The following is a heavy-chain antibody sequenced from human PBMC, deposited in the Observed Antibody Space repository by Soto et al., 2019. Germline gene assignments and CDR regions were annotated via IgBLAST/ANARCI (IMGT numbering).Heavy chain of an antibody. Sequence: GGSLRLSCAASGFTFSSYWMHWVHQAPGKGLVWVSRINSDGSSTSYADSVKGRFTISRDNAKNTLYLQMNSLRAEDTAVYYCARDANWEGKFDYWGQGTLVTVSS. D-gene: IGHD7-27*01. V-gene: IGHV3-74*01. CDR2: INSDGSST. CDR3: ARDANWEGKFDY. CDR1: GFTFSSYW. J-gene: IGHJ4*02.